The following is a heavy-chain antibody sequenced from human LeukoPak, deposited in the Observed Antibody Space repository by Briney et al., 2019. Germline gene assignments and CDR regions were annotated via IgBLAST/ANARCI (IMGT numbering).Heavy chain of an antibody. Sequence: SVKVSCKATGGTFSSYAISWVRQARGQGLEWMGRIIPILGIANYAQKFQGRVTITADKSTSTAYMELSSLRSEDTAVYYCARDGTYYDFWSGYYFSYYFDYWGQGTLVTVSS. CDR2: IIPILGIA. CDR1: GGTFSSYA. D-gene: IGHD3-3*01. CDR3: ARDGTYYDFWSGYYFSYYFDY. J-gene: IGHJ4*02. V-gene: IGHV1-69*04.